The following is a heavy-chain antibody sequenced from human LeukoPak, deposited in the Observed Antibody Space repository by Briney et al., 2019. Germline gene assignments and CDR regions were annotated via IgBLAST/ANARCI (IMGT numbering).Heavy chain of an antibody. CDR2: IKSKTDGGTT. D-gene: IGHD3-3*01. Sequence: GGSLRLSCAASGFTFSNAWMSWVRQAPGKGLEWVGRIKSKTDGGTTDYAAPVNGRFTISRDDSKNTLYLQMNSLKTEDTAVYYCTTDSDPFLYDFWSGSCGSWGQGTLVTVSS. CDR1: GFTFSNAW. J-gene: IGHJ4*02. V-gene: IGHV3-15*01. CDR3: TTDSDPFLYDFWSGSCGS.